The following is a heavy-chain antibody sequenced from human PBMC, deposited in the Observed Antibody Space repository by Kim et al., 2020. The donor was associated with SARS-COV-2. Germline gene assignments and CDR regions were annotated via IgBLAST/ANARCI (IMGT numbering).Heavy chain of an antibody. J-gene: IGHJ6*02. V-gene: IGHV3-21*01. CDR1: GFTFSSYG. Sequence: GGYLRLSCAASGFTFSSYGMNWVRQAPGKGLEWVSSISSSSSYIYYADSVKGRFTISRDNAKNSLYLQMNSLRAEDTAVYYCARDMARPGYYYGMDVWGQGTTVTVSS. CDR2: ISSSSSYI. D-gene: IGHD6-6*01. CDR3: ARDMARPGYYYGMDV.